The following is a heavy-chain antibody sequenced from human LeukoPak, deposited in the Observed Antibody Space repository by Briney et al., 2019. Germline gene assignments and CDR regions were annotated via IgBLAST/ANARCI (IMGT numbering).Heavy chain of an antibody. J-gene: IGHJ4*02. CDR1: GYTFTRYG. V-gene: IGHV1-18*04. D-gene: IGHD3-10*01. Sequence: ASVKVPCKASGYTFTRYGISWVRQAPGQGLEWMGWISTYDGNTNYAQKLQGRVTMTTDTSATTAYMELRNLRSDDTAVYYCARERVARGENFDYWGQGTLVTVSS. CDR2: ISTYDGNT. CDR3: ARERVARGENFDY.